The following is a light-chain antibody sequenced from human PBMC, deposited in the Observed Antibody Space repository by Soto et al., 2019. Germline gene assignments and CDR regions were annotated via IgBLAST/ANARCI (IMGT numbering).Light chain of an antibody. CDR3: ETWDLSLNAVV. Sequence: QSVLTQPPSVSAAPGQTVTISCSGSSSNIGDKYVSWYQQVPGTAPKLLIYENDKRPSEIPDRFSGSKSGTSATLGIVGLQTGDEADYYCETWDLSLNAVVFGGGTKVTVL. J-gene: IGLJ3*02. CDR2: END. V-gene: IGLV1-51*02. CDR1: SSNIGDKY.